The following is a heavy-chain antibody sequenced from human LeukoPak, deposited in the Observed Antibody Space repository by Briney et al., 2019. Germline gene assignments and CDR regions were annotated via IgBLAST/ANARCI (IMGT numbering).Heavy chain of an antibody. CDR2: IYSGGRI. V-gene: IGHV3-66*01. CDR3: ASGFSYGKVGY. CDR1: GFTVSSNY. D-gene: IGHD5-18*01. J-gene: IGHJ4*02. Sequence: GGSLRLSCAASGFTVSSNYMSWVRQAPGKGLEWVSLIYSGGRIFYADSVKGRFIISTDNSKNTLYLQMNSLRAEDTAVYYCASGFSYGKVGYWGQGTLVTVSS.